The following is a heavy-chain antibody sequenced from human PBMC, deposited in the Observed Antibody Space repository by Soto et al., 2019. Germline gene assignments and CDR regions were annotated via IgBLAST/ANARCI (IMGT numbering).Heavy chain of an antibody. CDR1: GGSISSGGYS. J-gene: IGHJ6*01. V-gene: IGHV4-30-2*01. CDR2: IYHSGST. D-gene: IGHD3-3*01. Sequence: SETLSLTCAFSGGSISSGGYSWSWIRQPPGKGLEWIGYIYHSGSTYYNPSLKSRVTISVDRSKNQFSLKLSSVTAADTAVYFWISPHESGDFLGLRQWGHGTTVSDSS. CDR3: ISPHESGDFLGLRQ.